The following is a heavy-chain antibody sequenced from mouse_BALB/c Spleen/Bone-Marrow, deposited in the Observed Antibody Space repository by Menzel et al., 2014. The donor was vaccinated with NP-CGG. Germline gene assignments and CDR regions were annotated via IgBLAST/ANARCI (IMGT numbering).Heavy chain of an antibody. J-gene: IGHJ4*01. V-gene: IGHV7-3*02. CDR1: GFTFTDYY. Sequence: EVKLMESGGGLVQPGGSLRLSCTTSGFTFTDYYMSWVRQPPGKALERLAFIRNKAYGYTTEYSASVRGRFTISRDNSQSILYLQMNTLRAEDSATYYCARFPMDYWGQGTSVTVSS. CDR2: IRNKAYGYTT. CDR3: ARFPMDY.